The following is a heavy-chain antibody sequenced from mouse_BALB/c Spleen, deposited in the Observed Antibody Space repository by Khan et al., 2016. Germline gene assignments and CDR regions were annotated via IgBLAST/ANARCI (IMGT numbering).Heavy chain of an antibody. Sequence: QVQLQQSGAELARPGASVKMSCKAAGYTFTYYTMHWVKQRPGQGLEWIGYINPSSNYTNYNQKFKDKATLTADKSSSTAYMQLSSLTSEDSAVXYCASGIYGNYPFGYWGQGTTLTVSS. D-gene: IGHD2-1*01. CDR1: GYTFTYYT. J-gene: IGHJ2*01. CDR2: INPSSNYT. CDR3: ASGIYGNYPFGY. V-gene: IGHV1-4*01.